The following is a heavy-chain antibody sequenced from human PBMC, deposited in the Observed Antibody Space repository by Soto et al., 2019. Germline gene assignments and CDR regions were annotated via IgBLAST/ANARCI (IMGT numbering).Heavy chain of an antibody. CDR2: ISDDGTNK. CDR1: GFNFRSYG. Sequence: QVQLVESGGGVVQPGRSLRLSCSASGFNFRSYGMSWVRQAPGKGLEWVAGISDDGTNKDYADSVKGRFTISRDNSKNTLYLRMNSLRAEDTSVYYCAKERMGRGERYTAIVRGPRFDYWGQGTLVTVSS. CDR3: AKERMGRGERYTAIVRGPRFDY. J-gene: IGHJ4*02. V-gene: IGHV3-30*18. D-gene: IGHD5-18*01.